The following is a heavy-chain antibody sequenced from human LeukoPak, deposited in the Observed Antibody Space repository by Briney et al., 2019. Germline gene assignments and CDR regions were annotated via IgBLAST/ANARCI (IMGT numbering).Heavy chain of an antibody. CDR3: ARDQEGCDY. D-gene: IGHD6-19*01. V-gene: IGHV1-46*01. J-gene: IGHJ4*02. Sequence: ASVKVSCKASGYTFTSNYIHWVRQAPGQGLEWMGMIYPRDGSTSYAQKFQGRVTVTRDTSTSTVHMELSGLRSEDTAVYYCARDQEGCDYWGQGTLVTVSS. CDR1: GYTFTSNY. CDR2: IYPRDGST.